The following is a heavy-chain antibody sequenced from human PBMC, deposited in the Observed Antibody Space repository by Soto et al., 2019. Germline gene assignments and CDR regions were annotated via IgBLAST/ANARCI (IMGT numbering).Heavy chain of an antibody. Sequence: SETLSLTCAVYCGSFSGYYWSWIRQPPGKGLEWIGEINHSGSTNYNPSLKSRVTISVDTSKNQFSLKLSSVTAADTAVYYCARGGYSGSYHPFDYWGQGTLVTV. V-gene: IGHV4-34*01. CDR2: INHSGST. CDR3: ARGGYSGSYHPFDY. CDR1: CGSFSGYY. J-gene: IGHJ4*02. D-gene: IGHD1-26*01.